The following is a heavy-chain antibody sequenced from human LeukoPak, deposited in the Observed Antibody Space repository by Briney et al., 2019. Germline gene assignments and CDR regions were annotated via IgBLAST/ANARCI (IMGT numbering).Heavy chain of an antibody. V-gene: IGHV1-18*04. CDR1: GYTFTDYY. CDR3: ARDLGYCSFGFGLGNCNRKWFDP. Sequence: ASVKVSCKASGYTFTDYYILWVRQAPGQGLEWMGWVSTYSGNTNYAQKFQGRVTMTRDTSTNTAYMELKNLRPDDTAIYYCARDLGYCSFGFGLGNCNRKWFDPWGQGTLVSVSS. D-gene: IGHD2-2*03. CDR2: VSTYSGNT. J-gene: IGHJ5*02.